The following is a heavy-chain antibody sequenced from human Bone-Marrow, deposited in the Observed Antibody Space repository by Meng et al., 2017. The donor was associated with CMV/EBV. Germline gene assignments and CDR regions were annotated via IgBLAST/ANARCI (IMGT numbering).Heavy chain of an antibody. CDR2: INSDGSST. Sequence: GESLKISCAASGFTFSSYSMNWVRQAPGKGLVWVSRINSDGSSTSYADSVKGRFTISRDNAKNTLYLQMNSLRAEDTAVYYCAKDHAASYYYNAMDVWGQGTTVTVSS. CDR1: GFTFSSYS. J-gene: IGHJ6*02. CDR3: AKDHAASYYYNAMDV. V-gene: IGHV3-74*01. D-gene: IGHD2-15*01.